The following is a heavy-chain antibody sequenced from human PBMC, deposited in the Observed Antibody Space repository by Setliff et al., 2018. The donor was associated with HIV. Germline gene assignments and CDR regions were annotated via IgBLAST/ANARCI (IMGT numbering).Heavy chain of an antibody. CDR1: GFTFSASA. J-gene: IGHJ4*02. V-gene: IGHV3-21*04. D-gene: IGHD1-26*01. Sequence: GGSLRLSCAASGFTFSASAIHWVRQAPGKGLEWVSSISSSSSYIYYADSVKGRFTISRDNAKNSLYLQMNSLRAEDTAVYYCAREVVGATERYYFDYWGQGTLVTVSS. CDR3: AREVVGATERYYFDY. CDR2: ISSSSSYI.